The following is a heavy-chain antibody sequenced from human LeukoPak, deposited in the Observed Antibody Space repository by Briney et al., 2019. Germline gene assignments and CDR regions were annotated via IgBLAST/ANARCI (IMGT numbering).Heavy chain of an antibody. D-gene: IGHD6-13*01. Sequence: PSETLSLTCTVSGGSISSYYWSWIRQPPGKGLEWIGYIYYSGNTNYNPSLKSRVTISVDTSKDQFSLKLSSVTAADTAVYYCARLSSGSSSWYDIDYWGQGTLVTVSS. CDR3: ARLSSGSSSWYDIDY. V-gene: IGHV4-59*08. J-gene: IGHJ4*02. CDR1: GGSISSYY. CDR2: IYYSGNT.